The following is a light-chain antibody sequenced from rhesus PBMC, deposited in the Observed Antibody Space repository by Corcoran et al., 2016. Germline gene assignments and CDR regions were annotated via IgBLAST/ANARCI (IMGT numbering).Light chain of an antibody. J-gene: IGLJ1*01. CDR2: RNN. V-gene: IGLV10-114*01. Sequence: QAGLTQPPSVSKDLRQTATLTCTGNSANVGNQGAAWLQQDQGHPPKLLSYRNNNRPSGISERFSASRSGNTASLTISGLQPEDEADYYCSAWDSSLSAYIFGAGTRLTVL. CDR1: SANVGNQG. CDR3: SAWDSSLSAYI.